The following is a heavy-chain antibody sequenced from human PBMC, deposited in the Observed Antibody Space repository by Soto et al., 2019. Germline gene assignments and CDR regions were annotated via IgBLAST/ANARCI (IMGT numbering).Heavy chain of an antibody. J-gene: IGHJ4*02. D-gene: IGHD3-22*01. CDR1: GYTLTRYS. Sequence: QVQLVQSGAEEMKPGASVKVSCKASGYTLTRYSIHWVRQAPGQRLEWMGWINAGNGNTKFSQKFQGRVTITTDTSASTAYMELRGLRSEDTAVYYGASLGPYYFYNSDNHFDFWGQGSLVTVSS. V-gene: IGHV1-3*05. CDR3: ASLGPYYFYNSDNHFDF. CDR2: INAGNGNT.